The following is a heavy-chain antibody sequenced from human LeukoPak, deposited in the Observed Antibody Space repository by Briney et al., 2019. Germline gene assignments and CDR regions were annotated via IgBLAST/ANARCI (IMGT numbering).Heavy chain of an antibody. CDR1: GFTVSSNY. Sequence: PGGSLRLSCAASGFTVSSNYMNWVRQAPGKGLEWVSVIYSGGSTYYADSMKGRFTISRDNSKNTLYLQMNSLRAEDTAVYYCARGGGDDYGLRYFQHWGPGTLVTVSS. D-gene: IGHD4-17*01. J-gene: IGHJ1*01. CDR2: IYSGGST. CDR3: ARGGGDDYGLRYFQH. V-gene: IGHV3-66*01.